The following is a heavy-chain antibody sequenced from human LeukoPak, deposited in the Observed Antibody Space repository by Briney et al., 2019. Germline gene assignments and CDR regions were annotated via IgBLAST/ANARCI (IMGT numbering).Heavy chain of an antibody. CDR2: IYYSGST. D-gene: IGHD1-26*01. CDR1: GGSISSSSYY. V-gene: IGHV4-39*07. CDR3: AREVIVGATSAGY. Sequence: HSETLSLTCTVSGGSISSSSYYWGWIRQPPGKGLEWIGSIYYSGSTYYNPSLKSRVTISVDTSKNQFSLKLSSVTAADTAVYYCAREVIVGATSAGYWGQGTLVTVSS. J-gene: IGHJ4*02.